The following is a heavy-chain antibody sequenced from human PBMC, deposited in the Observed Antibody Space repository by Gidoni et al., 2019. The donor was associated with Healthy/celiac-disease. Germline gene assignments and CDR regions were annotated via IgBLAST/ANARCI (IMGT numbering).Heavy chain of an antibody. Sequence: QVQLQQWGAGLLKPSETLSLTCAVYGGSFSGYYWSWIRQPPGKGLEWIGEINHNGSTNYNPSLKSRVTISVDTSKNQFSLKLSSVTAADTAVYYCARGYSGSYVDYWGQGTLVTVSS. V-gene: IGHV4-34*01. CDR2: INHNGST. CDR1: GGSFSGYY. J-gene: IGHJ4*02. D-gene: IGHD1-26*01. CDR3: ARGYSGSYVDY.